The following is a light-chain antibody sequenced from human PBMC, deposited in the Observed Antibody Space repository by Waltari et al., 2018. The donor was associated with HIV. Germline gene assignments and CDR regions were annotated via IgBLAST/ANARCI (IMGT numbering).Light chain of an antibody. CDR1: QSVNNRY. CDR3: QQYDTPPFT. Sequence: EIVLTQSPGTLSLSPGERATLSCRASQSVNNRYIAWYQQKPDQTPRLLMYGASSRATGIPDRFSGSGSGTDFTLTISRLEPEDFAVYYCQQYDTPPFTFGPGTKVDIK. CDR2: GAS. V-gene: IGKV3-20*01. J-gene: IGKJ3*01.